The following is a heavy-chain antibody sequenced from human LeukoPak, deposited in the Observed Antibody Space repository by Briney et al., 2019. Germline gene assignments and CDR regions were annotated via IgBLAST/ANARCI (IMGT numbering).Heavy chain of an antibody. CDR2: INPSSGGT. CDR3: ARGVDIVVVPAAPWIDP. V-gene: IGHV1-2*02. D-gene: IGHD2-2*03. J-gene: IGHJ5*02. Sequence: ASVKVSCKASGCTFTGYYMHWVRQAPGQGLEWMGWINPSSGGTNYAQKFQGRVTMTRDTSISTAYMELSRLRSDDTAVYYCARGVDIVVVPAAPWIDPWGQGTLVTVSS. CDR1: GCTFTGYY.